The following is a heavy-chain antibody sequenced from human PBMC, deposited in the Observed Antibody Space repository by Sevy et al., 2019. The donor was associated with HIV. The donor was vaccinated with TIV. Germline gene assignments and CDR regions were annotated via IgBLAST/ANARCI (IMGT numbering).Heavy chain of an antibody. J-gene: IGHJ6*02. V-gene: IGHV3-48*03. Sequence: GGSLRLSCAASGFTFSSYEMNWVRQAPGKGLEWVSYISSSADTKYYADSVRGRFTISRDNAKKSLYLQMNSLRAEDTAVDYCAKRGGQYDLGMDVWGQGTTVTVSS. D-gene: IGHD3-3*01. CDR2: ISSSADTK. CDR1: GFTFSSYE. CDR3: AKRGGQYDLGMDV.